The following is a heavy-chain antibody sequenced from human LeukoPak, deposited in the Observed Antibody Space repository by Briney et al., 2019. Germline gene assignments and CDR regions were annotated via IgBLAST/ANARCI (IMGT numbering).Heavy chain of an antibody. CDR3: ARHVVAVGFDY. CDR1: GFTVSSNY. Sequence: GGSLRLSCAASGFTVSSNYMTWVRQAPGKGLEWVSVTYSGGRTYYADSVKGRFIISRDNSKNTLYLQMNSLRVEDTAVYYCARHVVAVGFDYWGQGTLVTVSS. J-gene: IGHJ4*02. V-gene: IGHV3-66*04. CDR2: TYSGGRT. D-gene: IGHD3-22*01.